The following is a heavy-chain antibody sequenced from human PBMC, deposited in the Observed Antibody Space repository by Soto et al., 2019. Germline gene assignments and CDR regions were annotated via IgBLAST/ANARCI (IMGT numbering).Heavy chain of an antibody. CDR2: ISTHTGNT. Sequence: QVQLVQSGTEVKKPGASVRISCKASGYNFDSYGLNWVRQAPGQGLEWMGWISTHTGNTDYPQKFQGRLTMTTDTSTNTAFLELRSLTSDDTAVYYCVRDVSVSSGSFGGYWGQGTLVTVSS. J-gene: IGHJ1*01. CDR1: GYNFDSYG. D-gene: IGHD3-10*01. CDR3: VRDVSVSSGSFGGY. V-gene: IGHV1-18*01.